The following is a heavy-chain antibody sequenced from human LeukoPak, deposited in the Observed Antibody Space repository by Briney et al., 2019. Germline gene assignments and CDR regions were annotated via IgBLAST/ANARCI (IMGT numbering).Heavy chain of an antibody. Sequence: PSETLSLTCTVSGGSISSYYWSWIRQPPGKGLEWIGYIYYRGSTNYNPSLKSRVTISVDTSKNQFSLKLSSVTAADTAVYYCATSMGDYVTNDAFDIWGQGTMVTVSS. CDR2: IYYRGST. CDR1: GGSISSYY. CDR3: ATSMGDYVTNDAFDI. J-gene: IGHJ3*02. D-gene: IGHD4-17*01. V-gene: IGHV4-59*01.